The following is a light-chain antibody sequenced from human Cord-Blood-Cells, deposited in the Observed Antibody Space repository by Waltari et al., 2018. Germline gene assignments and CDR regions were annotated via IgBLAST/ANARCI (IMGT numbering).Light chain of an antibody. CDR3: QQYNNWPLFT. CDR1: QSVSSN. J-gene: IGKJ3*01. Sequence: EIVMTQSPATLSVSPGERATLTCRASQSVSSNLAWYPQKPVQAPRLVNYGPSTRATGIPARFSGSGSGTEFTLTISSLQSEDFAVYYCQQYNNWPLFTFGPGTKVDIK. V-gene: IGKV3-15*01. CDR2: GPS.